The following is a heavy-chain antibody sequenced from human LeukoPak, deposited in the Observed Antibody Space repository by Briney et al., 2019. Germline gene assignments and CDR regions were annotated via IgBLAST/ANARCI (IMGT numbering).Heavy chain of an antibody. CDR1: GFTFSSYS. D-gene: IGHD3-22*01. V-gene: IGHV3-21*06. CDR3: ARQKRVGTMIVVVIWVAFDI. Sequence: PGGSLRLSCAASGFTFSSYSMNWVRQAPGKGLEWVSSISSSSSYIYYADSVKGRFTISRDNAKNSLYLQMNSLRAEDTAVYYCARQKRVGTMIVVVIWVAFDIWGQGTMVTVSS. CDR2: ISSSSSYI. J-gene: IGHJ3*02.